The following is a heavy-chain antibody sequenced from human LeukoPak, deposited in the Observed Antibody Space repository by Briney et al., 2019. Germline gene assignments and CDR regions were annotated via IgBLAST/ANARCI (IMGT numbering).Heavy chain of an antibody. V-gene: IGHV3-21*01. J-gene: IGHJ4*02. CDR1: GFAFSTYS. Sequence: GGSLRLSCAASGFAFSTYSMNWVRQAPGKGLEWVSSISSTSTYIHYADSLKGRLTTSRDNAKNSLYLQMNSLRAEDTAVYYCARVHSFGSSFDYWGQGTLVTVSS. CDR3: ARVHSFGSSFDY. CDR2: ISSTSTYI. D-gene: IGHD5-18*01.